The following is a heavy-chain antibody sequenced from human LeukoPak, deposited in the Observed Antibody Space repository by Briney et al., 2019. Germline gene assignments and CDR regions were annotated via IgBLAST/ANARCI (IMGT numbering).Heavy chain of an antibody. J-gene: IGHJ2*01. CDR1: GFTFSSYA. Sequence: GGSLRLSCVASGFTFSSYAMSWVRQAPGKGLEWVSTISGSGGNTYYADSVKGRFTISRDNSKNTLYLQMNSLRAEDTAVYYCAKDPDYGKSWYFDLWGRGTLVTVSS. CDR2: ISGSGGNT. CDR3: AKDPDYGKSWYFDL. D-gene: IGHD4-17*01. V-gene: IGHV3-23*01.